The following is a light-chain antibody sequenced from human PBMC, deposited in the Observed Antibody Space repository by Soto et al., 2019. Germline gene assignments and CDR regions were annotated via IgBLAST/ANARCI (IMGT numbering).Light chain of an antibody. CDR1: QGISNY. V-gene: IGKV1-27*01. CDR2: AAS. J-gene: IGKJ3*01. Sequence: DIQMTQSPSSLSASVGDRVTITCRASQGISNYLAWYQQKPGKVPNLLIYAASNLQSGDPARFSGSGSGTDFPLTISSLQPEEFATYFCQKYNSAPYTFGPGTKVEIK. CDR3: QKYNSAPYT.